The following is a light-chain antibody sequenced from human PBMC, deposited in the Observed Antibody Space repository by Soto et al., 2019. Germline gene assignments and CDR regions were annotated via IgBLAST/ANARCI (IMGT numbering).Light chain of an antibody. Sequence: QSVLTQPASVSGSPGQSITISCTGTSSDVGSYNLVSWFQQHPGKAPKLMIYEGSKRPSGVSNRFSGSKSGNTASLTISGLQAEDEADYYCCSYARSNTLVFGGGTKVTVL. CDR3: CSYARSNTLV. V-gene: IGLV2-23*01. CDR2: EGS. J-gene: IGLJ2*01. CDR1: SSDVGSYNL.